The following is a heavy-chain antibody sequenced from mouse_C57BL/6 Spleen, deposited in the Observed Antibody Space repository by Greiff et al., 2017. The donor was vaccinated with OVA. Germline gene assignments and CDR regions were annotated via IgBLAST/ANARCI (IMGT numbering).Heavy chain of an antibody. J-gene: IGHJ2*01. CDR2: INPNNGGT. V-gene: IGHV1-26*01. Sequence: EVQLQQSGPELVKPGASVKISCKASGYTFTDYYMNWVKQSHGKSLEWIGDINPNNGGTSYNQKFKGKATLTVDKSSSTAYMELRSLTSEDSAVYYCAKVYYYGGYFDYWGQGTTLTVSS. CDR3: AKVYYYGGYFDY. D-gene: IGHD1-1*01. CDR1: GYTFTDYY.